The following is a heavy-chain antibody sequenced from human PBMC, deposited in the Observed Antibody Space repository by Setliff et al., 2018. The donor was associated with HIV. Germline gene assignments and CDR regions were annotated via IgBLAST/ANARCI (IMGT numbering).Heavy chain of an antibody. CDR2: MQHSGRT. J-gene: IGHJ4*02. D-gene: IGHD6-13*01. V-gene: IGHV4-34*01. CDR1: GGSFSGYC. CDR3: ARESEAAADF. Sequence: KPSETLSLTCAVYGGSFSGYCWSWIRQPPGKGLEWIGEMQHSGRTNYNPSLRSRVTTSVDTSKSQFSLKLSSVTAADTAVYYCARESEAAADFWGQGTLVTVSS.